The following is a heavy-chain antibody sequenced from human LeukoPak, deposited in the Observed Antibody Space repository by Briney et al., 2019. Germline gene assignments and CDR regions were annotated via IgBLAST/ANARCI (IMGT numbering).Heavy chain of an antibody. D-gene: IGHD3-16*01. Sequence: GGSLRLSCAASGFTFSSYWMSWVRQAPGKGLDWVASINQDGSAKNYVDSVRGRFIISRDNAKNSLSLQMNSLRAEDTATYYCAKLLGESTIYDLWGQGTLVTVSS. J-gene: IGHJ5*02. V-gene: IGHV3-7*01. CDR3: AKLLGESTIYDL. CDR1: GFTFSSYW. CDR2: INQDGSAK.